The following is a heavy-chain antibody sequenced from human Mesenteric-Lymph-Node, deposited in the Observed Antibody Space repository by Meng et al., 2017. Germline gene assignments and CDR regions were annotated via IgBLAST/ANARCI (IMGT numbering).Heavy chain of an antibody. CDR3: ARDGHAYNYDY. CDR1: GFTFSRYG. J-gene: IGHJ4*02. D-gene: IGHD5-24*01. Sequence: QGQLVESGGGVVQRGRSRRRSCAASGFTFSRYGFHWVRQAPGKGLEWVATIWYDESNRYYADSVKGRFTISRDNSKNTLYLQMNNLGAEDTALYYCARDGHAYNYDYWGQGTLVTVSS. V-gene: IGHV3-33*01. CDR2: IWYDESNR.